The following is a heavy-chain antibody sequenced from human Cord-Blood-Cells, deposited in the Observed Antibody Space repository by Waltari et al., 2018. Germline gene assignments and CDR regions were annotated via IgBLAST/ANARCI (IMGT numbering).Heavy chain of an antibody. CDR1: GGSFSGYY. Sequence: QVQLQPWGAGLLKPSETLSLTCAVYGGSFSGYYWSWIRQPPGKGLEWIGEINHSGSTNCNPSLKRRVTISVDTSKNQFSLKLSSVTAADTAVYYCARGIPIAIPAFDIWGQGTMVTVSS. V-gene: IGHV4-34*01. D-gene: IGHD2-21*01. CDR2: INHSGST. J-gene: IGHJ3*02. CDR3: ARGIPIAIPAFDI.